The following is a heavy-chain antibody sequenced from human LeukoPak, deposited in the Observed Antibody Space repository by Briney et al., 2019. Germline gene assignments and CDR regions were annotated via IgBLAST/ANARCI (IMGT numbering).Heavy chain of an antibody. J-gene: IGHJ4*02. V-gene: IGHV4/OR15-8*02. CDR3: SRESGPFCPFGY. CDR1: GGSISGTNW. CDR2: ISLAGQT. Sequence: SSETLSHTCGVSGGSISGTNWWSWVRQPPGQGLEWIGEISLAGQTNYNPSLNGRVTMSLDKSSNQLSLHLTSVTAADTATYFCSRESGPFCPFGYWGQGTLVIVSS. D-gene: IGHD1-26*01.